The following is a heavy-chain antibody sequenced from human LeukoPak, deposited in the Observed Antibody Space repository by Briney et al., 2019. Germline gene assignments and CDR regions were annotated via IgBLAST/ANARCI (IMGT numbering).Heavy chain of an antibody. CDR1: GFTVSTNY. Sequence: GGSLRLSCAASGFTVSTNYMSWVRQAPGKGLEWVSVIYSGGSTYYTDSVKGRFTISRDNSKNTLYLQVNSLRAEDTAVYYCARGRGSYYFDYWGQGTLVTGSS. CDR2: IYSGGST. CDR3: ARGRGSYYFDY. J-gene: IGHJ4*02. D-gene: IGHD1-26*01. V-gene: IGHV3-53*01.